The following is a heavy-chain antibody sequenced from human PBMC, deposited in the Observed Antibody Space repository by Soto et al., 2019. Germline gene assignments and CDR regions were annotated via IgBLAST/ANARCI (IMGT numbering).Heavy chain of an antibody. CDR3: AKKPRDGYYPLFDY. CDR2: ISYDGSNK. Sequence: GGSLRRSCAASGFTLSSYGMHWVRQAPGKGLEWVAVISYDGSNKYYADSVKGRFTISRDNSKNTLYLQMNSLRAEDTAVYSCAKKPRDGYYPLFDYWGQGTLVTVSS. D-gene: IGHD3-22*01. V-gene: IGHV3-30*18. J-gene: IGHJ4*02. CDR1: GFTLSSYG.